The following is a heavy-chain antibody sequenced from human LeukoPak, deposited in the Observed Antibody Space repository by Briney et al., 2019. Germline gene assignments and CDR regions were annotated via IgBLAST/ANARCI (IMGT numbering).Heavy chain of an antibody. V-gene: IGHV4-34*01. D-gene: IGHD1-26*01. CDR3: ARGSGSYSYEDY. Sequence: PSETLSLTCAVYGGSFSGYYWSWIRQPPGTGLEWIGEISHSGSTNYNPSLKSRVTISVETSKNQFSLKLSSVTAADTAVYYCARGSGSYSYEDYWGQGTLVTVSS. CDR1: GGSFSGYY. J-gene: IGHJ4*02. CDR2: ISHSGST.